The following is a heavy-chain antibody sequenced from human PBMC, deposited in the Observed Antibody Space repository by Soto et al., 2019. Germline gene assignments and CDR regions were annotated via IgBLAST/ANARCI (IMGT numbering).Heavy chain of an antibody. D-gene: IGHD3-3*01. V-gene: IGHV4-59*01. J-gene: IGHJ3*02. Sequence: SETLALTCTASGGSISNYYWSWIRQPPGKGLEWIGYIYYSGSTNYNPSLKSRVTISVDTSKNQFSLKLSSVTAADTAVYYCASNRFEYAFDIWGQGTMVTVSS. CDR2: IYYSGST. CDR3: ASNRFEYAFDI. CDR1: GGSISNYY.